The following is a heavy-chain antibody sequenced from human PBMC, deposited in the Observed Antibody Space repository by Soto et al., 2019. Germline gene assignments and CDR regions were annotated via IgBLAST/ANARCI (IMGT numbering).Heavy chain of an antibody. CDR3: VRDDAGYCSGGSCYSVNNWFDP. Sequence: ASVKVSCKASGYTFTSYVISWVRQAPGQGLEWMGWISAYNGNTDYAQKLQGRVTMTTDTSTSTAYMELRSLRSDDTAVYYCVRDDAGYCSGGSCYSVNNWFDPWG. CDR2: ISAYNGNT. D-gene: IGHD2-15*01. J-gene: IGHJ5*02. V-gene: IGHV1-18*01. CDR1: GYTFTSYV.